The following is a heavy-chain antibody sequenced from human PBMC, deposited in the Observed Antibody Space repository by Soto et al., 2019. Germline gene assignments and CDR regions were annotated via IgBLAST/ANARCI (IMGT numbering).Heavy chain of an antibody. V-gene: IGHV4-30-2*01. CDR1: GGSISSGGYS. CDR2: IYHSGST. CDR3: ARVPYYYDSSGYYYGGYYFDY. J-gene: IGHJ4*02. Sequence: TLSLTCTVSGGSISSGGYSWSWIRQPPGKGLERIGYIYHSGSTYYNPSLKSRVTISVDRSKNQFSLKLSSVTAADTAVYYCARVPYYYDSSGYYYGGYYFDYWGQGTLVTVSS. D-gene: IGHD3-22*01.